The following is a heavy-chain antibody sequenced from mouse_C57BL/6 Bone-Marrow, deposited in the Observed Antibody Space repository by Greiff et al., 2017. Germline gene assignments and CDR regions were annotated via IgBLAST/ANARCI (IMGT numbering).Heavy chain of an antibody. CDR3: ARKEDFTYAMDY. J-gene: IGHJ4*01. CDR1: GYTFTDYY. CDR2: INPYNGGT. V-gene: IGHV1-19*01. Sequence: EVQLQQSGPVLVKPGASVKMSCKASGYTFTDYYMNWVKQSHGKSLEWIGVINPYNGGTSYNQKFKGKATLTVDKSSSTAYMELNSLTSEDSAVYYCARKEDFTYAMDYWGQGTSDTVSS.